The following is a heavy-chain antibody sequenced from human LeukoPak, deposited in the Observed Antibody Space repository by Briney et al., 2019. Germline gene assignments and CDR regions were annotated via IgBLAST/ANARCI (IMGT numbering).Heavy chain of an antibody. CDR1: GASISSDNYY. V-gene: IGHV4-39*01. J-gene: IGHJ3*02. CDR3: ARSDWYLRGDSFDI. CDR2: IYKSGNS. D-gene: IGHD3-9*01. Sequence: SETLSLTCTVSGASISSDNYYWGWIRQPPGKGLEWIGNIYKSGNSYFNPSLQGRVSISLDTSKNQISLRLTSATAADTAVYYCARSDWYLRGDSFDIWGQGTLVTVSS.